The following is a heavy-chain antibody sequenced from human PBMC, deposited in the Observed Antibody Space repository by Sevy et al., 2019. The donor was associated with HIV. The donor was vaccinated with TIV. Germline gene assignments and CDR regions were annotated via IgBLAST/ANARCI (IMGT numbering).Heavy chain of an antibody. D-gene: IGHD5-12*01. V-gene: IGHV3-43D*03. CDR3: AKGLQTKDHVGIVATMGRRDFDY. J-gene: IGHJ4*02. CDR2: ISWDGGST. Sequence: GGSLRLSCAASGFTFDDYAMHWVRQAPGKGLEWASLISWDGGSTYYADSVKRRFTISRDNSKNSLYLQMNSLRAEDTALYYCAKGLQTKDHVGIVATMGRRDFDYWGQGTLVTVSS. CDR1: GFTFDDYA.